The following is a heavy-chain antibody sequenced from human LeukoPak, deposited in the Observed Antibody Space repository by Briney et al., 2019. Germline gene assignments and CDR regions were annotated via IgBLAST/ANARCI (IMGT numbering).Heavy chain of an antibody. J-gene: IGHJ3*02. CDR3: SRLRSAAFDI. Sequence: GGSLRLSCVAPRFTFSSSDMHWVRQATGKGLEWVSAIGTAGDTYYPGSVKGRFTISRENAKNSLYLQMNSLRVGDTAVYYCSRLRSAAFDIWGQGTMVTVSS. CDR2: IGTAGDT. V-gene: IGHV3-13*01. CDR1: RFTFSSSD. D-gene: IGHD4-17*01.